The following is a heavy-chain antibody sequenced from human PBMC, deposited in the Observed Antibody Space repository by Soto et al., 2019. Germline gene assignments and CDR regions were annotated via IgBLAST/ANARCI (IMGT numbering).Heavy chain of an antibody. D-gene: IGHD3-10*01. CDR1: GYTFTGCY. Sequence: GASVKVYCKASGYTFTGCYMHWVRQAPGQGLEWMGWINPSSGGTNYAQKFQGRVTMTRDTSISTAYMELSRLRSDDTAVYYCARDPDEGVLWPNFDYWGQGTLVTVSS. CDR2: INPSSGGT. J-gene: IGHJ4*02. V-gene: IGHV1-2*02. CDR3: ARDPDEGVLWPNFDY.